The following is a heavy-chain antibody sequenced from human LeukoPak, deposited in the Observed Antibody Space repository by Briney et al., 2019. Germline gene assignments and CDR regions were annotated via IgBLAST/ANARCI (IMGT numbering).Heavy chain of an antibody. CDR2: ISYDGSIK. Sequence: PGGSLRLSCATSGFTFSSYGMHWVRQAPGKGLQWVAVISYDGSIKYYADSVKGRFTISRDNSKNTLYPQMDSLRAEDTAVYYCAKKSYSGYDSAPFDYWGQGTLVTVSS. J-gene: IGHJ4*02. CDR3: AKKSYSGYDSAPFDY. D-gene: IGHD5-12*01. CDR1: GFTFSSYG. V-gene: IGHV3-30*18.